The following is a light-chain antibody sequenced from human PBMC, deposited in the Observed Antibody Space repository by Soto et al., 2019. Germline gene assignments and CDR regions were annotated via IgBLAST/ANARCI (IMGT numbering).Light chain of an antibody. Sequence: EIVLTQSPGTLSLSPGERATLSCRASQSVSSTYLAWYQQKPGQAPRLLIYGASSRDTGIPDRFSGSGSGTDFTLTISRLEPEDFAVYYCQQYGGSPRTFGQGTRVEIK. CDR1: QSVSSTY. CDR2: GAS. CDR3: QQYGGSPRT. J-gene: IGKJ1*01. V-gene: IGKV3-20*01.